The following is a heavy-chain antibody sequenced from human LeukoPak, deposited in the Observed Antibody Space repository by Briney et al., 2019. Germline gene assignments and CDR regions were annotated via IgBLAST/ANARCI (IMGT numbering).Heavy chain of an antibody. J-gene: IGHJ4*02. CDR2: IKKDGSEK. CDR1: GFTFSSYW. V-gene: IGHV3-7*03. CDR3: AKAGPRDGYNPGY. D-gene: IGHD5-24*01. Sequence: PGGSLRLPCAASGFTFSSYWMSWVRQAPGKGLEWVANIKKDGSEKYYVDSVKGRFTISRDNSKNTLYLQMNSLRAEDTAVYYCAKAGPRDGYNPGYWGQGTLVTVSS.